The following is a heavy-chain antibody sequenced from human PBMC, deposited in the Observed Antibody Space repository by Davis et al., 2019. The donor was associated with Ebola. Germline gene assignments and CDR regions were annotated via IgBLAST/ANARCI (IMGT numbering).Heavy chain of an antibody. V-gene: IGHV2-5*08. CDR3: ARTQATYYYDSSGYYSRSLFDY. CDR2: IYWDDDK. D-gene: IGHD3-22*01. J-gene: IGHJ4*02. CDR1: GFSLSTSGMC. Sequence: SGPTLVKPTQTLTLTCTFSGFSLSTSGMCVSWIRQPPGKALEWLALIYWDDDKRYSPSLKSRLTISKDTSKSQVVLTMTNMDPVDTATYYCARTQATYYYDSSGYYSRSLFDYWGQGTLVTVSS.